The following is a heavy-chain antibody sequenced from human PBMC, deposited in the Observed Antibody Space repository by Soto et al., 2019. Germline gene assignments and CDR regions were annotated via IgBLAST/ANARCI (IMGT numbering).Heavy chain of an antibody. J-gene: IGHJ6*03. CDR1: GFPFSSNA. CDR3: ARSPLQDYYYHVEV. Sequence: EGQLLESGGGLVQPGGSLRLSCAASGFPFSSNAMSWVRQAPGKGLEWVSSITGSGGLTHYADSVKGRFTISRDNAKNMLYVQMDSLRDDDTAVYYCARSPLQDYYYHVEVWGKGTTVTVSS. CDR2: ITGSGGLT. V-gene: IGHV3-23*01.